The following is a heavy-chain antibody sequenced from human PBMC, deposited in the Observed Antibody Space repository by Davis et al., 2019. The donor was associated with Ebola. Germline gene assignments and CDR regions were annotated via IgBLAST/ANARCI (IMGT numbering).Heavy chain of an antibody. J-gene: IGHJ3*02. D-gene: IGHD3-16*02. Sequence: SETLSLTCTLSGGSITGNSWSWIRQTAGKGLEWIGRVYTSGSPNYNPSLKSRLTMSIVTSKNQFSLTLRSVTAADTAVYYCARDPGDYIRGSYRPRAFDIWGHGTMVIVSS. CDR1: GGSITGNS. CDR3: ARDPGDYIRGSYRPRAFDI. CDR2: VYTSGSP. V-gene: IGHV4-4*07.